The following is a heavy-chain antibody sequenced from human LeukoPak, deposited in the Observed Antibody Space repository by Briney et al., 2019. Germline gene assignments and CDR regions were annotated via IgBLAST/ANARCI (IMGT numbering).Heavy chain of an antibody. Sequence: GGSLRLSCAASGFRFTDYFMSWIRQAPGKGLEWVSYISGSGSIIYYADSVKGRFTISRDNAKNSLYLQMNSLRAEDTAVYYCARRGYSDYEDYYYYYGLDVWGQGTTVTVSS. D-gene: IGHD4-11*01. CDR3: ARRGYSDYEDYYYYYGLDV. J-gene: IGHJ6*02. CDR1: GFRFTDYF. CDR2: ISGSGSII. V-gene: IGHV3-11*01.